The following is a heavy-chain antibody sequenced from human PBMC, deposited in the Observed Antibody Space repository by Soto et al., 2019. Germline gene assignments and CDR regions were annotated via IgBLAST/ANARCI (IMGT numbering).Heavy chain of an antibody. CDR3: AQSSYGGILAGY. V-gene: IGHV3-23*01. Sequence: GGSLRLSCAASGFTFSSYAMSWVRQAPGKGLEWVSAISGSGGSTYYADSVKGRFTISRDNSKNTLYLQMNSLRAEDTAVYYCAQSSYGGILAGYWGQGTLVTVSS. J-gene: IGHJ4*02. CDR1: GFTFSSYA. CDR2: ISGSGGST. D-gene: IGHD4-17*01.